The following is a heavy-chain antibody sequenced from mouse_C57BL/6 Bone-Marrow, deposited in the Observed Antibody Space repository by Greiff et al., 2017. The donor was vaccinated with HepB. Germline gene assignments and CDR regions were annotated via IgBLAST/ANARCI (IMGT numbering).Heavy chain of an antibody. CDR1: GFTFSDYY. CDR3: ARGGYYGNSYWYFDV. Sequence: EVKLVESGGGLVQPGGSLKLSCAASGFTFSDYYMYWVRQTPEKRLEWVAYISNGGGSTYYPDTVKGRFTISRDNAKNTLYLQMSRLKSEDTAMYYCARGGYYGNSYWYFDVWGTGTTVTVSS. V-gene: IGHV5-12*01. CDR2: ISNGGGST. D-gene: IGHD2-1*01. J-gene: IGHJ1*03.